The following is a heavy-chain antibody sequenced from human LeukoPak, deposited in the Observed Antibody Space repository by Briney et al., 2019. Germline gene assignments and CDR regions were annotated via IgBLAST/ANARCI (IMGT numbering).Heavy chain of an antibody. Sequence: GRSLRLSCAASGFTFSSYGMHWVRQAPGKGLEWLAVISYDGSNKYYADSVKGRFTISRDNSKNTLYLQMNSLRAEDTAVYYCAKDHDSSGLDYWGQGTLVTVSS. J-gene: IGHJ4*02. CDR1: GFTFSSYG. CDR2: ISYDGSNK. CDR3: AKDHDSSGLDY. D-gene: IGHD6-19*01. V-gene: IGHV3-30*18.